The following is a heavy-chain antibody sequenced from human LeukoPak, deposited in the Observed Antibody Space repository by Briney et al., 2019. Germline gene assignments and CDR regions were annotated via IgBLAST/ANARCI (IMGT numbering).Heavy chain of an antibody. J-gene: IGHJ3*02. CDR3: ATADIVVVPAARHNAFDI. V-gene: IGHV1-69*04. CDR2: IIPILGIA. CDR1: GGTFSSYA. Sequence: ASVNVSCKASGGTFSSYAISWVRQAPGQGLEWMGRIIPILGIANYAQKFQGRVTITADKSTSTAYMELSSLRSEDTAVYYCATADIVVVPAARHNAFDIWGQGTMVTVSS. D-gene: IGHD2-2*01.